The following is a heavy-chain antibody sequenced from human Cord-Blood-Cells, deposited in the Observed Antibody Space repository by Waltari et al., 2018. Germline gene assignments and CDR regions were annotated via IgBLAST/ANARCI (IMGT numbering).Heavy chain of an antibody. CDR1: GFTFSSHG. V-gene: IGHV3-30*18. D-gene: IGHD6-13*01. CDR2: ISYDGSNK. CDR3: AKDRYSSSCDY. J-gene: IGHJ4*02. Sequence: QVQLVESGGGVVQPGRSLSLSCAASGFTFSSHGMHWARQAPGKGLEWVAVISYDGSNKYYADSVKGRFTISRDNSKNTLYLQMNSLRAEDTAVYYCAKDRYSSSCDYWGQGTLVTVSS.